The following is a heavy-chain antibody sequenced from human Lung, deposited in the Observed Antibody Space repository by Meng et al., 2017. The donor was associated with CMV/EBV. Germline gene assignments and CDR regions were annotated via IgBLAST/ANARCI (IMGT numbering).Heavy chain of an antibody. CDR3: ARGINGGCGD. J-gene: IGHJ4*02. D-gene: IGHD4-23*01. Sequence: VPVPQTGQGLVKPSQTLSLTCAISGDIVSSNSAAWHWIRQSPSRGLEWLGRTYYRSKWYHEYAVSVKSRITISPDTPKNQFSLQLNSMTPEDTAVYYCARGINGGCGDWGQGTLVTVSS. CDR1: GDIVSSNSAA. CDR2: TYYRSKWYH. V-gene: IGHV6-1*01.